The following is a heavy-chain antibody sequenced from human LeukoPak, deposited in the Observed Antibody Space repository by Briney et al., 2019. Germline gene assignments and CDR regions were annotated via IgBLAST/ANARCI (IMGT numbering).Heavy chain of an antibody. CDR2: INPSGGST. D-gene: IGHD3-10*01. Sequence: ASGKVSCKASGYTFTSYYMHWVRQAPGQGLEWMGIINPSGGSTSYAQKFQGRVTITADKSTSTAYMELSSLRSEDTAVYYCARKKDGGDAFDIWGQGTMVTVSS. J-gene: IGHJ3*02. CDR1: GYTFTSYY. V-gene: IGHV1-46*01. CDR3: ARKKDGGDAFDI.